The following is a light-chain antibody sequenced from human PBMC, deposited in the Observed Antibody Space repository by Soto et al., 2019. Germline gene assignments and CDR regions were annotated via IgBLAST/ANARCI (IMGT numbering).Light chain of an antibody. CDR3: QQYDNWPQT. Sequence: EIVVTQSPATLSVSPGDRATLSCRASKNIGSNLAWYQPPPGQAPRLLIYAASSRATGIPARFSGSGSGTEFPLTSSSLQAEDFGIYYCQQYDNWPQTFGLGTKVEVK. CDR1: KNIGSN. V-gene: IGKV3-15*01. CDR2: AAS. J-gene: IGKJ1*01.